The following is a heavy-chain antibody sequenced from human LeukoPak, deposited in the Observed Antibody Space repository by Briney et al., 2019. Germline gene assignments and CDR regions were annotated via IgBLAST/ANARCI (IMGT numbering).Heavy chain of an antibody. J-gene: IGHJ4*02. CDR1: GGSISSYY. Sequence: SETLSLTCTVSGGSISSYYWSWIRQPPGKGLEWIGYIYYSGSTNYNPSLKSRVTISVDTSKNQFSLKLSSVTAADTAVYYCARGGGYYPYFDYWGQGTLVTVSS. D-gene: IGHD3-22*01. V-gene: IGHV4-59*12. CDR3: ARGGGYYPYFDY. CDR2: IYYSGST.